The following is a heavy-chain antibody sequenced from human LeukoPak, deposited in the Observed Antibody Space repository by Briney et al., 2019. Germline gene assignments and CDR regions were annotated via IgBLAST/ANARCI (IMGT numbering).Heavy chain of an antibody. CDR2: IDKKDKGYATAT. CDR1: GFTFSGSA. Sequence: GGSLKLSCAASGFTFSGSAIHWVRQSSGKGLEWVGQIDKKDKGYATATAYAASVKGRFTISRDDSIDTAYLQMKSLKTEDTALYYCTRDSGTYNWFDPWGQGTLVTVSS. D-gene: IGHD1-26*01. CDR3: TRDSGTYNWFDP. J-gene: IGHJ5*02. V-gene: IGHV3-73*01.